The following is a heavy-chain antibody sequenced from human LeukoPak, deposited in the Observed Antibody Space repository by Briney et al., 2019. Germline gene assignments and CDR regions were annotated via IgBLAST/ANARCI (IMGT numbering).Heavy chain of an antibody. Sequence: PSETLSLTCTVSGGSISNYYWSWLRQPPGKGLEGFGYIYYSGSTNYNPSLKSRVTIAVDTSKNQFSLKLSSVTAADTAVYYCARDASYYDSSGPSRGWFDAWGQGTLVTVSS. CDR3: ARDASYYDSSGPSRGWFDA. CDR2: IYYSGST. CDR1: GGSISNYY. D-gene: IGHD3-22*01. J-gene: IGHJ5*02. V-gene: IGHV4-59*01.